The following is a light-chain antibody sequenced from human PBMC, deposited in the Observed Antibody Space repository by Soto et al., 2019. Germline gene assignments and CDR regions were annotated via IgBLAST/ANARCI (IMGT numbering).Light chain of an antibody. CDR1: NIGSKS. Sequence: SYELTQPPSVSVAPGQTASITCGEDNIGSKSVHWYQQKPGQAPVLVVYDDTDRPSGIPERFSGSKSGNTATLTIRRVEAGDEAAYYCQVWETSTNHLIFGGVTKLTVL. V-gene: IGLV3-21*02. CDR2: DDT. J-gene: IGLJ2*01. CDR3: QVWETSTNHLI.